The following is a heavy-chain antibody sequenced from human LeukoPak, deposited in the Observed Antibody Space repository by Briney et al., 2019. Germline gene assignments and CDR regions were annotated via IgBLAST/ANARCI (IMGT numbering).Heavy chain of an antibody. CDR2: ISSSGSTI. Sequence: PGGSLRLSCAASGVTFSSSWMSWVRQAPGKGPEWVSYISSSGSTIYYADSVKGRFTISRDNAKNSLYLQMNSLRAEDTAVYYCARDRKSYGYLGLVDYWGQGTLVTVSS. J-gene: IGHJ4*02. V-gene: IGHV3-48*04. CDR1: GVTFSSSW. D-gene: IGHD5-18*01. CDR3: ARDRKSYGYLGLVDY.